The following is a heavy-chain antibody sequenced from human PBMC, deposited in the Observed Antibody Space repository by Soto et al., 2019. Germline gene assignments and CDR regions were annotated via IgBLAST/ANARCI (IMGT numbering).Heavy chain of an antibody. Sequence: GGSLRLSCAASGFTFSNAWMNWVRQAPGKGLEWVGRIKSKTDGGTTDYAAPVKGRFTISRDDSKNTLYLQMNSLKTEDTAVYYCTTDLEGTTMIVVVPYWGQGTLVTVSS. CDR3: TTDLEGTTMIVVVPY. V-gene: IGHV3-15*07. D-gene: IGHD3-22*01. J-gene: IGHJ4*02. CDR1: GFTFSNAW. CDR2: IKSKTDGGTT.